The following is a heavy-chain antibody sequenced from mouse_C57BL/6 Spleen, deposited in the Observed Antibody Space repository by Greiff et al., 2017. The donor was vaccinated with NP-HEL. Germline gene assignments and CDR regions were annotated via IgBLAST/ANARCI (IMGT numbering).Heavy chain of an antibody. CDR2: IYPGDGDT. CDR1: GYAFSSSW. J-gene: IGHJ4*01. Sequence: QVQLQQSGPELVKPGASVKISCKASGYAFSSSWMNWVKQRPGKGLEWIGRIYPGDGDTNYNGKFKGKATLTADESSSTAYMQLSSLTSEDSAVYFCARSVTTVVATRCAMDYWGQGTSVTVSS. D-gene: IGHD1-1*01. V-gene: IGHV1-82*01. CDR3: ARSVTTVVATRCAMDY.